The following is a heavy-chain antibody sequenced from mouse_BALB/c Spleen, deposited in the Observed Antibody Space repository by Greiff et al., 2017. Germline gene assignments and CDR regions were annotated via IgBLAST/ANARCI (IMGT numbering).Heavy chain of an antibody. CDR2: ISSGSSTI. D-gene: IGHD2-3*01. J-gene: IGHJ4*01. Sequence: EVMLVESGGGLVQPGGSRKLSCAASGFTFSSFGMHWVRQAPEKGLEWVAYISSGSSTIYYADTVKGRFTISRDNPKNTLFLQMTSLRSEDTAMYYCAIDGYYYYAMDYWGQGTSVTVSS. CDR3: AIDGYYYYAMDY. CDR1: GFTFSSFG. V-gene: IGHV5-17*02.